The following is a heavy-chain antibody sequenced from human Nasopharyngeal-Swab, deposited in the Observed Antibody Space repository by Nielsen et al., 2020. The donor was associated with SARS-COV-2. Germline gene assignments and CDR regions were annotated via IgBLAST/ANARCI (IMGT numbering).Heavy chain of an antibody. J-gene: IGHJ5*02. Sequence: SVKVSCKASGGTFSSYAISWVRQAPGQGLEWMGGIIPTFGTANYAQKFQGRVTITADESTSTAYMELSSLRSEDTAVYYCARGGGYCSSTSCPNWFDPWGQGTLVTVSS. CDR1: GGTFSSYA. CDR2: IIPTFGTA. V-gene: IGHV1-69*13. CDR3: ARGGGYCSSTSCPNWFDP. D-gene: IGHD2-2*01.